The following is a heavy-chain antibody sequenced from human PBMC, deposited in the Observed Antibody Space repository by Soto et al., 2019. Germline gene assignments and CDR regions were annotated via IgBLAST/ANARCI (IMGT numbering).Heavy chain of an antibody. CDR3: ARDHNYFGTGSYYNSGFDY. CDR2: ISPYNGNT. CDR1: GYDFRFYA. V-gene: IGHV1-18*04. J-gene: IGHJ4*02. Sequence: QVHLVQSGAAVKEPGASVRVSCKAFGYDFRFYAISWVRQAPGQGLAWLGWISPYNGNTNYDQKFQGRVTMTTDTSTNTAYMELRSLRSDDTAVFYCARDHNYFGTGSYYNSGFDYWGQGTVGTVSS. D-gene: IGHD3-10*01.